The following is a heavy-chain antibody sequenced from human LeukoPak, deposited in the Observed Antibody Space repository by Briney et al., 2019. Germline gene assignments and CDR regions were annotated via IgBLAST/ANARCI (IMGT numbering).Heavy chain of an antibody. CDR2: INHSGST. D-gene: IGHD6-13*01. CDR3: ASGWYEGS. J-gene: IGHJ5*02. CDR1: GFTLSRYA. Sequence: GSLRLSCAASGFTLSRYAMRWVRQAPGKGLEWIGEINHSGSTNYNPSLQSRVTISVDTSKNQFSLKLSSVTAADTAVYYCASGWYEGSWGQGTLVTVSS. V-gene: IGHV4-34*01.